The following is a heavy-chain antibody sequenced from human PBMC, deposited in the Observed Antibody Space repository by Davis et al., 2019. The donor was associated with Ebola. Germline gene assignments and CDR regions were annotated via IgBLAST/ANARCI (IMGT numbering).Heavy chain of an antibody. J-gene: IGHJ4*02. CDR1: GFPVSTNY. D-gene: IGHD2-2*01. CDR3: ARSSYQPDY. CDR2: IYSGGRT. Sequence: PGGSLRLSCAASGFPVSTNYMNWVRQAPGKGLEWVSGIYSGGRTDYADSVKGRFSISRDSTSNTLYLQMNGLRAEDTAVYYCARSSYQPDYWGQGTLVTVSS. V-gene: IGHV3-53*01.